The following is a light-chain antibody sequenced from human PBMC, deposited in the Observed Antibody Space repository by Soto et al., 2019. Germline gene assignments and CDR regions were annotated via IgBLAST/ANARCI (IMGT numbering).Light chain of an antibody. CDR2: SAS. V-gene: IGKV1-39*01. CDR1: QRSHLY. Sequence: DIQITQPPSSLSTSVGDGVTITCRASQRSHLYLNWYRQKPGKAPELLIYSASNLQSGVPSRFSGSGSGTDFTLTISSLQPEDFATYYCHQSFSTPTFGQGTRLEIK. J-gene: IGKJ5*01. CDR3: HQSFSTPT.